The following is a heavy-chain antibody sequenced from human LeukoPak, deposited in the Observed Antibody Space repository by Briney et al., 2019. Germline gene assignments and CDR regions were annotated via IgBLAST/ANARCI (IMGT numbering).Heavy chain of an antibody. J-gene: IGHJ4*02. D-gene: IGHD3-22*01. Sequence: PGGSLRLSCAASGFTFSNYNMNWVRQAPGKGLEWVSYISGSRSTIYYADSVKGRFTTSRDNAKNSLYLQMNSLRAEDTAVYYCARGTQWLDLDYWGQGTLVTVSS. CDR1: GFTFSNYN. CDR2: ISGSRSTI. V-gene: IGHV3-48*01. CDR3: ARGTQWLDLDY.